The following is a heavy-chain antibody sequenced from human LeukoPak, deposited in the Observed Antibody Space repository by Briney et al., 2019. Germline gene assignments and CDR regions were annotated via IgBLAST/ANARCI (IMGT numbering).Heavy chain of an antibody. V-gene: IGHV1-69*13. J-gene: IGHJ4*02. Sequence: SVKVSCKASGGTFSSYAISWVRQAPGQGREWMGGIIPIFGTANYAQKFQGRVTITADESTCTAYMELSSLRSEDTAVYYCARVGGEDYGDYGGGYWGQGTLVTVSS. CDR3: ARVGGEDYGDYGGGY. D-gene: IGHD4-17*01. CDR2: IIPIFGTA. CDR1: GGTFSSYA.